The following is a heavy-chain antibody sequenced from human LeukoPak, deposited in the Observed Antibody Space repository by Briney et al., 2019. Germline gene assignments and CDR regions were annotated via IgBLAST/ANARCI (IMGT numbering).Heavy chain of an antibody. CDR1: GGTFISYA. D-gene: IGHD4-11*01. V-gene: IGHV1-69*13. CDR2: IIPIFGTA. J-gene: IGHJ4*02. Sequence: SVKVSCKASGGTFISYAISWVRQAPGQGLEWMGGIIPIFGTANYAQKFQGRVTITADESTSTAYMELSSLRSEDTAVYYCARGSCDDYRCYFDYWGQGTLVTVSS. CDR3: ARGSCDDYRCYFDY.